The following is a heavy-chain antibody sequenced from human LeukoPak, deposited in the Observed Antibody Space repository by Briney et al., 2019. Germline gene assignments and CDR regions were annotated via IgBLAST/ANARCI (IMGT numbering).Heavy chain of an antibody. CDR2: INHSGST. CDR1: GFTFSSSA. J-gene: IGHJ4*02. CDR3: ARGRYYDYVWGSYRLEYYFDY. D-gene: IGHD3-16*02. V-gene: IGHV4-34*01. Sequence: GSLRLSCAASGFTFSSSAMSWIRQPPGKGLEWIGEINHSGSTNYNPSLKSRVTISVDTSKNQFSLKLSSVTAADTAVYYCARGRYYDYVWGSYRLEYYFDYWGQGTLVTVSS.